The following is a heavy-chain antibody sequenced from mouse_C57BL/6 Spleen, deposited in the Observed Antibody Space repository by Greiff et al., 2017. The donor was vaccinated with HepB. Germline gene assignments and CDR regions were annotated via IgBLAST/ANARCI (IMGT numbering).Heavy chain of an antibody. CDR3: ARNYYGSSYVDWYFDV. J-gene: IGHJ1*03. CDR2: IDPSDSET. D-gene: IGHD1-1*01. Sequence: VQLQQSGAELVRPGSSVKLSCKASGYTFTSYWMHWVKQRPIQGLEWIGNIDPSDSETHYNQKFKDKATLTVDKSSSTAYMQLSSLTSEDSAVYYCARNYYGSSYVDWYFDVWGTGTTVTVSS. CDR1: GYTFTSYW. V-gene: IGHV1-52*01.